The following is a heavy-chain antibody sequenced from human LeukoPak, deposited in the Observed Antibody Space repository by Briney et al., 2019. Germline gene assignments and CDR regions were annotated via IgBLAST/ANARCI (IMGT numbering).Heavy chain of an antibody. CDR2: ITGSGDRI. D-gene: IGHD3-16*01. J-gene: IGHJ4*02. CDR3: AKGRLSYYDHFDS. CDR1: GFTFDDYG. V-gene: IGHV3-23*01. Sequence: GGSLRLSCAASGFTFDDYGMSWVRQVSGKGLEWVSTITGSGDRIYYADSVKGRFTISRDNSRNTLFLQMNSLRADDTAVYYCAKGRLSYYDHFDSWGQGTLVTVFS.